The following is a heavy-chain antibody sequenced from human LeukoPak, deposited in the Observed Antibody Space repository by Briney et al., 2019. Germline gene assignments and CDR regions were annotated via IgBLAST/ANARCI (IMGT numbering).Heavy chain of an antibody. CDR3: ARGGLGGTSSGYYIDYYYMDV. D-gene: IGHD3-22*01. Sequence: SETLSLTCTVSGYSISSGYYWGWIRQPPGKGLWWIGSIYTSGSTNYNPSLKSRVTMSVDTSKNQFSLKLSSVTAADTAVYYCARGGLGGTSSGYYIDYYYMDVWGKGTTVTISS. V-gene: IGHV4-38-2*02. CDR1: GYSISSGYY. J-gene: IGHJ6*03. CDR2: IYTSGST.